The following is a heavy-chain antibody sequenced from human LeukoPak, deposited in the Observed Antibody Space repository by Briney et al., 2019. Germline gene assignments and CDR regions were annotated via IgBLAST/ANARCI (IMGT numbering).Heavy chain of an antibody. CDR2: ISSSSIYI. CDR3: ARGHSNYGDYFDY. V-gene: IGHV3-21*01. CDR1: GFTFSSYS. J-gene: IGHJ4*02. Sequence: GGSLRLSCAASGFTFSSYSMNWVRQAPGKGLEWVSSISSSSIYIYYADSLKGRFTISRDNAKNSLSLQMNSLRAEDTAVYYCARGHSNYGDYFDYWGQGTLVTVSS. D-gene: IGHD4-11*01.